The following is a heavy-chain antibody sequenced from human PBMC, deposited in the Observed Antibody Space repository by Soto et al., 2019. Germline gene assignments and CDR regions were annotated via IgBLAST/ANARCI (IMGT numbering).Heavy chain of an antibody. V-gene: IGHV4-59*01. CDR2: IHYTGST. CDR1: GGSMSRYY. D-gene: IGHD1-1*01. CDR3: ARDLTISSTDGPLDP. Sequence: TSETLSLTCTVSGGSMSRYYRTWIRQPPGKGLEWIGNIHYTGSTNYNPSLKSRVTILLGTSTSQFSLKVSSVTAADTAVYYCARDLTISSTDGPLDPWGHGTLVTVSS. J-gene: IGHJ5*02.